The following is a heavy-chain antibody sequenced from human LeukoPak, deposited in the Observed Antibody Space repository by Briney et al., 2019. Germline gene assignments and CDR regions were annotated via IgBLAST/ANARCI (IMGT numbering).Heavy chain of an antibody. Sequence: SETLSLTCTVSGGSISSSSYYWGWIRQPPGKGLEWIGSIYYSGSTYYNPSLKSRVTISVDTSKNQFSLKLSSVTAADTAMYYCAREKGDVVVIAAPYYYYYYMDVWGKGTTVTVSS. CDR1: GGSISSSSYY. CDR2: IYYSGST. J-gene: IGHJ6*03. D-gene: IGHD2-21*01. V-gene: IGHV4-39*07. CDR3: AREKGDVVVIAAPYYYYYYMDV.